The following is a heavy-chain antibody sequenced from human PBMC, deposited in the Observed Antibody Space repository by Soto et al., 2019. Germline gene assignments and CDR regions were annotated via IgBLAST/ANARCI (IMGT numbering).Heavy chain of an antibody. J-gene: IGHJ4*02. CDR2: ISSSSSTI. Sequence: GGSLRLSCAASGFTFSSYSMNWVRQAPGKGLEWVSYISSSSSTIYCADSVKGRFTISRDNAKNSLYLQMNSLRDEDTAVYYCARVGLYCSGGSCYQFDYWGQGTLVTVSS. CDR1: GFTFSSYS. V-gene: IGHV3-48*02. D-gene: IGHD2-15*01. CDR3: ARVGLYCSGGSCYQFDY.